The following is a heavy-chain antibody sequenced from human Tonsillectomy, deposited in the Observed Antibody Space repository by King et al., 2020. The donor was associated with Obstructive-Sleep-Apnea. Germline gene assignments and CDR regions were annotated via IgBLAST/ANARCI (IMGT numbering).Heavy chain of an antibody. J-gene: IGHJ4*02. CDR2: IFYSGST. D-gene: IGHD4-17*01. CDR1: GGSISSYY. CDR3: AREYGDYPFYFDF. Sequence: VQLQESGPGQVKPSETLSLTCTVSGGSISSYYWSWIRQPPGKGLEWIGYIFYSGSTDYNPSLKSRVTISVDTSKNQFSLRLTSVTAADTAVYYCAREYGDYPFYFDFWGQGILVTVSS. V-gene: IGHV4-59*12.